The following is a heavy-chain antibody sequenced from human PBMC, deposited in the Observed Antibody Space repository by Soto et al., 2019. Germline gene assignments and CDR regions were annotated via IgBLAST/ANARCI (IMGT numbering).Heavy chain of an antibody. J-gene: IGHJ4*02. V-gene: IGHV3-21*01. Sequence: EVQLVESGGGLVKPGGSLRLSCAASGFTFINYSMNWVRQAPGKGLEWVSSITSRGTYIYYADSVKGRFTISRDNAKNSLFLQMNSLRAEDTAVYFCATAPTNFFGSGSHLDCWGQGTLVTVSP. D-gene: IGHD3-10*01. CDR1: GFTFINYS. CDR3: ATAPTNFFGSGSHLDC. CDR2: ITSRGTYI.